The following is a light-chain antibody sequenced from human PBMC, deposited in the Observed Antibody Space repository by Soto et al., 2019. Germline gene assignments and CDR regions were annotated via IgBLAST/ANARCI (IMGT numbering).Light chain of an antibody. CDR3: QQSGDTPPWT. CDR1: QSIRKY. Sequence: DIQMTQSPSSLSASVGDRVIITCRASQSIRKYLNWYQHKPGKVPTLLIYAASSLQSGVPSRFSGSGSGTEFTLTITSLQPEDFATYYCQQSGDTPPWTFGQGTNVEIK. CDR2: AAS. J-gene: IGKJ1*01. V-gene: IGKV1-39*01.